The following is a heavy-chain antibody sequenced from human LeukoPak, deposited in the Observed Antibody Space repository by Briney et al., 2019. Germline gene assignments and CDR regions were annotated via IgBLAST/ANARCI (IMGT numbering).Heavy chain of an antibody. D-gene: IGHD6-13*01. V-gene: IGHV1-8*01. CDR2: MNPNSGNT. Sequence: GASVTVSRKASGYTFTSYDINWVRQATGQGLEWMGWMNPNSGNTGYAQKFQGRVTMTRNTSISTAYMELSRLRSEDTAVYYCARGSHIYSSSSDYWGQGTLVTVSS. CDR1: GYTFTSYD. J-gene: IGHJ4*02. CDR3: ARGSHIYSSSSDY.